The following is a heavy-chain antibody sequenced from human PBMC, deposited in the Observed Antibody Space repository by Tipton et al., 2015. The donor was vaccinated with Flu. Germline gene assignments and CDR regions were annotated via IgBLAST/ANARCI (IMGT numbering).Heavy chain of an antibody. J-gene: IGHJ4*02. CDR1: GGSISSYY. CDR2: IYYSGST. Sequence: TLSLTCTVSGGSISSYYWSWIRQPPGKGLEWIGYIYYSGSTNYNPSLKSRVTISVDTSKNQFSLSLKSVTAADTAVYFCARFGSGTFETHWGQGTLVTVAS. CDR3: ARFGSGTFETH. D-gene: IGHD3-10*01. V-gene: IGHV4-59*08.